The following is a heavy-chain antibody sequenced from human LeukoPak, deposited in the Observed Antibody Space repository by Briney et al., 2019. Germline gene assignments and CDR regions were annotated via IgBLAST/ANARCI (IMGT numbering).Heavy chain of an antibody. V-gene: IGHV1-2*02. CDR3: ARDKIMVRGVINPNWFDP. CDR1: GYTFTGYY. D-gene: IGHD3-10*01. CDR2: INPNSGGT. J-gene: IGHJ5*02. Sequence: ASVKVSCTASGYTFTGYYMHWVRQAPGQGLEWMGWINPNSGGTNYAQKFQGRVTMTRDTSISTAYMELSRLRSDDTAVYYCARDKIMVRGVINPNWFDPWGQGTLVTVSS.